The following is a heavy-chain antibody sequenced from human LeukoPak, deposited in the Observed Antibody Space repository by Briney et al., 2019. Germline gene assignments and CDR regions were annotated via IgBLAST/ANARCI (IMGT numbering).Heavy chain of an antibody. Sequence: ASVKVSCKASGYTFTSYDINWVRQATGEGLEWMGWMNPNSGNTGYAQKFQGRVTMTRNTSISTAYMELSSLRSKDTAVYYCAILWVPDYGAIPLDYWGQGTLVTVSS. CDR1: GYTFTSYD. V-gene: IGHV1-8*01. J-gene: IGHJ4*02. CDR2: MNPNSGNT. D-gene: IGHD4-17*01. CDR3: AILWVPDYGAIPLDY.